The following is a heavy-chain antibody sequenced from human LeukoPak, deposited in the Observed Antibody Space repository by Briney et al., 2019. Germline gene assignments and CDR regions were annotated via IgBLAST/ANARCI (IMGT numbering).Heavy chain of an antibody. V-gene: IGHV1-18*01. J-gene: IGHJ4*02. Sequence: ASVKVSCKASGYAFTNYVISWVRQAPGQGLEWMVWISPYNGNTDYAEKLQDRVTMTADTSTSTVYMELQSLRSDDTAVYYCARELPVWRSYRYFGCWGQGSVVTVSS. D-gene: IGHD3-16*02. CDR2: ISPYNGNT. CDR1: GYAFTNYV. CDR3: ARELPVWRSYRYFGC.